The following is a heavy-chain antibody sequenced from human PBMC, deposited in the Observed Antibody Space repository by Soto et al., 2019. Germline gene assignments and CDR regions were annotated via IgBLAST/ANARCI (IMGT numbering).Heavy chain of an antibody. CDR3: ARETPGWNPFDF. Sequence: GGSLRLSCAASGFTFSSYVMHWVRQAPGKGLEWVALISYDGSNKQYGDSVKGRFTISRDNSKNTFFLQVNSLRVEDTAVYYCARETPGWNPFDFWGQGTQVTVSS. V-gene: IGHV3-30*03. CDR1: GFTFSSYV. CDR2: ISYDGSNK. J-gene: IGHJ4*02. D-gene: IGHD1-1*01.